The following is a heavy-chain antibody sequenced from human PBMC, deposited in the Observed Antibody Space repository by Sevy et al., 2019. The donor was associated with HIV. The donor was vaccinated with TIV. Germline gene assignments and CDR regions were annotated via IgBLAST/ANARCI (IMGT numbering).Heavy chain of an antibody. J-gene: IGHJ3*02. Sequence: GGSLRLSCAASGFTFDDYAMHWVRQAPGKGLEWVSGISWSSGNIDYADSVKGRLTISRGNAKNSLYLQMNSLRAEDTVLYYCAKDIGEAVAAPGDAFDIWGQGTMVTVSS. CDR3: AKDIGEAVAAPGDAFDI. CDR2: ISWSSGNI. CDR1: GFTFDDYA. D-gene: IGHD2-15*01. V-gene: IGHV3-9*01.